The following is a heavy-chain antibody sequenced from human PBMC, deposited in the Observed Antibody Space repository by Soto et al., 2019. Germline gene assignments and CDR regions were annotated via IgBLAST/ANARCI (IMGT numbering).Heavy chain of an antibody. V-gene: IGHV4-59*01. CDR2: IHYNGNT. D-gene: IGHD2-2*03. CDR3: AREGNLGRWIQPLDS. Sequence: PSETLSLTCAVYGGSISSYSWSWIRQPPGKGLEWIGNIHYNGNTKYSPSLKSRVTMSVDTSKNHFSLKLISVTTADTAVYFCAREGNLGRWIQPLDSWGQGTLVTVSS. J-gene: IGHJ4*02. CDR1: GGSISSYS.